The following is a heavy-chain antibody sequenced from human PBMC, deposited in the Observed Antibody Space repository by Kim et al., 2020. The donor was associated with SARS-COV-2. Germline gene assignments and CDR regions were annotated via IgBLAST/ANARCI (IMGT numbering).Heavy chain of an antibody. V-gene: IGHV3-64*01. CDR2: IRSNGGSR. CDR1: GFTFSSYA. CDR3: ARDLAIPIFGVVIINYYYGMVV. J-gene: IGHJ6*02. D-gene: IGHD3-3*01. Sequence: GGSLRLSCAASGFTFSSYAMHWVRQAPGKGLECVSAIRSNGGSRYYANSVKGRFTISRDNSKNTLYLQMDSLRDEDMAVYYCARDLAIPIFGVVIINYYYGMVVWGQGTTVTVSS.